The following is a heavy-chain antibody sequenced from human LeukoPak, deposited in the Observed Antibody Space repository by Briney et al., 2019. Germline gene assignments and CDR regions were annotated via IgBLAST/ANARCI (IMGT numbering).Heavy chain of an antibody. CDR1: GFTFSSYA. CDR3: ARGWESGESLFDY. J-gene: IGHJ4*02. D-gene: IGHD1-26*01. V-gene: IGHV3-23*01. CDR2: ISGSSTTT. Sequence: GGSLRLSCAASGFTFSSYAMAWVRQAPGKGLAWVSTISGSSTTTYYADSVKGRFTISRDNTGNALSLQMNSLRVEDTAVYYCARGWESGESLFDYWGQGTLVTVSS.